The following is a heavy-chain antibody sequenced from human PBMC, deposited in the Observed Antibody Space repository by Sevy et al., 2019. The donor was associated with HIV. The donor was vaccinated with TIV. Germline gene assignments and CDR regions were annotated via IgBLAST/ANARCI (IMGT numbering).Heavy chain of an antibody. CDR3: AKEWTLLSDWYGEFDY. Sequence: RGSLRLSCAASGFTFTNYGMHWVRQAPGKGLEWVSGISNSGANTYYADSVRGRFTVSRDNSKNTVYLQLNSLRAEDTAIYYCAKEWTLLSDWYGEFDYWGQGTLGTVSS. V-gene: IGHV3-23*01. CDR2: ISNSGANT. J-gene: IGHJ4*02. CDR1: GFTFTNYG. D-gene: IGHD6-19*01.